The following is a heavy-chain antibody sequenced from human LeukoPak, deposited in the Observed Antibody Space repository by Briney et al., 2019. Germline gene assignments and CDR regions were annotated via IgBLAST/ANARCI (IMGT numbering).Heavy chain of an antibody. CDR2: INPSGGST. D-gene: IGHD3-22*01. Sequence: ASAKVSCKASGYTFTSYYMHWVRQAPGQGLEWMGIINPSGGSTSYAQKFQGRVTMTRDTSTSTVYMELSSLRSEDTAVYYCASKIYDSSGYYDDDGMDVWGQGTTVTVSS. CDR3: ASKIYDSSGYYDDDGMDV. V-gene: IGHV1-46*01. CDR1: GYTFTSYY. J-gene: IGHJ6*02.